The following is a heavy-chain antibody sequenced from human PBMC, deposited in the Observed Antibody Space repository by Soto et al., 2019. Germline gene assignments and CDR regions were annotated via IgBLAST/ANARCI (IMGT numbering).Heavy chain of an antibody. CDR2: INAGYGNT. CDR1: GYTFTSYA. V-gene: IGHV1-3*01. D-gene: IGHD3-10*01. CDR3: ARDGLPITMVPGVIITSSGSVDY. J-gene: IGHJ4*02. Sequence: QVQLVQSGAEVKKPGASVKVSCQASGYTFTSYAMPWVRQAPGQRLEWMGWINAGYGNTKYSQKFQRRVKITRDTTEGAGYLDLRSISFEDKDGYCCARDGLPITMVPGVIITSSGSVDYWGKGTLLTVCS.